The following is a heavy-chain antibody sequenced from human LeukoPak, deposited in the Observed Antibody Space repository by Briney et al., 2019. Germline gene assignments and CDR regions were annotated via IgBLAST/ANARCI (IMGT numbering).Heavy chain of an antibody. Sequence: SETPSLTCTVSGGSISSYYWSWIRQPAGKGLEWIGRIYTSGTTHYNPSLKSRVTMSVDTSKNQFSLKLSSVTAADTAVYYCARGTSDYGGRGHAFDIWGQGTMVTVSS. CDR2: IYTSGTT. CDR3: ARGTSDYGGRGHAFDI. D-gene: IGHD4-23*01. J-gene: IGHJ3*02. CDR1: GGSISSYY. V-gene: IGHV4-4*07.